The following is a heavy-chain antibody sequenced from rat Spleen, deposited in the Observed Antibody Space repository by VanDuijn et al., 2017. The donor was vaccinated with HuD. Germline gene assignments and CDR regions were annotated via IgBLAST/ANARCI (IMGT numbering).Heavy chain of an antibody. D-gene: IGHD1-11*01. J-gene: IGHJ1*01. CDR3: TSNRGTTAPYWYFDF. CDR2: IWSGGNT. V-gene: IGHV2S13*01. Sequence: QVQLKESGPGLMQPSQTLSLTCIVSGFSLTSYHVHWVRQSPGKGLEWMAVIWSGGNTDYNSALKTRLSISRDTSKGQVFLKVKILKTDDTCIYYCTSNRGTTAPYWYFDFWGPGTMVSVSS. CDR1: GFSLTSYH.